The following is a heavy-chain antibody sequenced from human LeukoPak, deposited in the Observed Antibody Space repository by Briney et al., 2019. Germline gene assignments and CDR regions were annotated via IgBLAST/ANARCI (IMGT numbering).Heavy chain of an antibody. Sequence: SETLSLTCSVSGGSITSRTYYWGWIRQPPGKGLEWIGSIHYSGSTYYNPSLKSRVTISVDTSKNQFSLKLSSVTAADTAVYYCARELYSSSWSDYWGQGTLVTVSS. CDR1: GGSITSRTYY. D-gene: IGHD6-13*01. CDR3: ARELYSSSWSDY. CDR2: IHYSGST. J-gene: IGHJ4*02. V-gene: IGHV4-39*07.